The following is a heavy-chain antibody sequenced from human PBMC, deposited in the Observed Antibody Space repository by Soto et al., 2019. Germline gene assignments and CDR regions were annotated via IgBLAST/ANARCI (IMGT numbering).Heavy chain of an antibody. CDR1: GYTFTGYY. CDR2: INPNSGGT. CDR3: ARVVGATTGAFDY. Sequence: ASVKVSCKASGYTFTGYYMHWVRQAPGQGLEWMGWINPNSGGTNYAQKFQGWVTMTRDTSISTAYMELSRLRSDDTAVYYCARVVGATTGAFDYWGQGTLVTVSS. J-gene: IGHJ4*02. V-gene: IGHV1-2*04. D-gene: IGHD1-26*01.